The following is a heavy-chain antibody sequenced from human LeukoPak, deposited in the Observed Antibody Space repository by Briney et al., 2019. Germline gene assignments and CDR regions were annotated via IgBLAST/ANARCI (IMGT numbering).Heavy chain of an antibody. Sequence: AGGSLRLSCAASGFTFSNAWMSWVRQAPGKGLEWVANIKQDGSEKYYVDSVKGRFTISRDNAKNSLYLQMNSLRAEDTAVYYCARDEVVRGYSYGFVSYYYYYMDVWGKGTTVTVSS. J-gene: IGHJ6*03. V-gene: IGHV3-7*01. CDR2: IKQDGSEK. CDR3: ARDEVVRGYSYGFVSYYYYYMDV. CDR1: GFTFSNAW. D-gene: IGHD5-18*01.